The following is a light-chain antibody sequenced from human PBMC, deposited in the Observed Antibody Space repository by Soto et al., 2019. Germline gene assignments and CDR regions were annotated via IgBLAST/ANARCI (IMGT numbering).Light chain of an antibody. Sequence: QSVLTQPASVSGSPGQSITISCTGTSSDVGSYNLVSWYRQHPGKAPKLMIYEGSRRPSGVSNRFPGSKSGNTASLTISGLQAEDEADYYCCSYAGSYVFGTGTKVTVL. V-gene: IGLV2-23*01. J-gene: IGLJ1*01. CDR1: SSDVGSYNL. CDR2: EGS. CDR3: CSYAGSYV.